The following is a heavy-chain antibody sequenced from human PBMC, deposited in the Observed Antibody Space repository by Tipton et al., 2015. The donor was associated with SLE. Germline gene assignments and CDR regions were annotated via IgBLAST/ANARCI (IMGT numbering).Heavy chain of an antibody. CDR3: ASGAGCSSTSCSHPFDS. V-gene: IGHV4-39*07. Sequence: TLSLTCTVSGGSISSSSYYWGWIRQPPGKGLEWIGSIYYSGSTYYNPSLKSRVTISVDTSKNQFSLKLSSVTAADTAVYYCASGAGCSSTSCSHPFDSWGQGTLVTVSS. CDR1: GGSISSSSYY. J-gene: IGHJ4*02. CDR2: IYYSGST. D-gene: IGHD2-2*01.